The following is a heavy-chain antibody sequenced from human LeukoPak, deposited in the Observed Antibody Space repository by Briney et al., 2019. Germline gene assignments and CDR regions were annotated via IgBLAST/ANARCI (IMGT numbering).Heavy chain of an antibody. V-gene: IGHV3-21*01. CDR2: ISSSSNYI. D-gene: IGHD4-17*01. J-gene: IGHJ4*02. Sequence: PGGSLRLSCAASGFTFSNYSMNWVRQAPGKGLEWVSSISSSSNYIYYTDSVKGRFTISRDNAKNSLSLQMNSLRAEDTAVYYCARHAKNYGDFDYWGQGTLVSVSS. CDR1: GFTFSNYS. CDR3: ARHAKNYGDFDY.